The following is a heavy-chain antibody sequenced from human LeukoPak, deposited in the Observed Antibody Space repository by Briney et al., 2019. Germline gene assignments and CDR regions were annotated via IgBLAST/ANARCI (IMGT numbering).Heavy chain of an antibody. V-gene: IGHV3-30*18. Sequence: GGSLRLSCAASGFTFSSYGMHWVRQAPGKGLEWVAVISYDGGNKYYADSVKGQFTISIDNSKNTLYLQMNSLRAEDTAVYYCAKDLTGILTKWELRPPLDWGQGTLVTVSS. D-gene: IGHD1-26*01. J-gene: IGHJ4*02. CDR1: GFTFSSYG. CDR3: AKDLTGILTKWELRPPLD. CDR2: ISYDGGNK.